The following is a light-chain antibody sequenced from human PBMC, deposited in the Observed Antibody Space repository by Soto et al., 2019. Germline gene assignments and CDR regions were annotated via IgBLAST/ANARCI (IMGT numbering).Light chain of an antibody. V-gene: IGLV2-8*01. Sequence: QSVLTQPPSASGSPVQSVTISCTGTSSDVGGYNYVSWYQQHPSKAPKLMIYEVSKRPSGVPDRFSGSKSGNTASLTVSGLQAEDEADYYCSSYAGSNNYVFGTGTKVTVL. CDR3: SSYAGSNNYV. CDR1: SSDVGGYNY. CDR2: EVS. J-gene: IGLJ1*01.